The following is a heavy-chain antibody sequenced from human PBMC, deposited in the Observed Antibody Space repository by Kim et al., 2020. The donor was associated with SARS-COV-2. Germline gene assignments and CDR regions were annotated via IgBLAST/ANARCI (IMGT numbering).Heavy chain of an antibody. J-gene: IGHJ6*02. CDR1: GGSFSGYY. D-gene: IGHD3-10*01. CDR2: INHSGST. Sequence: SETLSLTCAVYGGSFSGYYWSWIRQPPGKGLEWIGEINHSGSTNYNPSLKSRVTISVDTSKNQFSLKLSSVTAADTAVYYCARGGSGGAHYYYYGMDAWGQGPTATAS. V-gene: IGHV4-34*01. CDR3: ARGGSGGAHYYYYGMDA.